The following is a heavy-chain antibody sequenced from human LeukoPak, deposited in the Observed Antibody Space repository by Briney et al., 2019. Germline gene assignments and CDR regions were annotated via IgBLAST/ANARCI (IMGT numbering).Heavy chain of an antibody. J-gene: IGHJ4*02. D-gene: IGHD3-22*01. V-gene: IGHV1-69*13. CDR2: IIPIFGTA. CDR3: ARGLGGGWLFHTSPRAHDY. Sequence: SVKVSCKASGGTFSSYAISWVRQAPGQGLEWMGGIIPIFGTANYAQKFQGRVTITADESTSTAYMELSSLRSEDTAVYYCARGLGGGWLFHTSPRAHDYWGQGTLVTVSS. CDR1: GGTFSSYA.